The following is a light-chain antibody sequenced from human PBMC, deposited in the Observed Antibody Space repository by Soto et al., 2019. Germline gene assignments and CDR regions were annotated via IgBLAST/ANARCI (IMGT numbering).Light chain of an antibody. V-gene: IGKV1-12*01. CDR2: GAS. J-gene: IGKJ5*01. CDR1: QDISTW. CDR3: QQANSFALC. Sequence: DIQMTQSPSSVSASVGDKVTITCRASQDISTWLGWYQQKPGKAPKLLIYGASSLQSGVPSRFSGRGAGTDFTLSISSLQPEEFASYYCQQANSFALCFGRGTRLEVK.